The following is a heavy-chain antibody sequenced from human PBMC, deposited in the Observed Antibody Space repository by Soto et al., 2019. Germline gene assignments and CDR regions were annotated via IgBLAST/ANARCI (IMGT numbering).Heavy chain of an antibody. CDR3: ARDHYVYDILTGYGYYYGMDV. CDR1: GGSISSGDYY. CDR2: IYYSGST. D-gene: IGHD3-9*01. Sequence: QVQLQESGPGLVKPSQTLSLTCTVSGGSISSGDYYWSWIRQPPGKGLEWIGYIYYSGSTYYNPSLKSRVTISVDTSKNQFSLKLSSVTAADTDVYDCARDHYVYDILTGYGYYYGMDVWGQGTTVTVSS. J-gene: IGHJ6*02. V-gene: IGHV4-30-4*01.